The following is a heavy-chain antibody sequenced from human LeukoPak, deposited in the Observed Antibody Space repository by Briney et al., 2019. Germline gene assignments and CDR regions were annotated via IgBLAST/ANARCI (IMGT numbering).Heavy chain of an antibody. J-gene: IGHJ5*02. D-gene: IGHD1-26*01. CDR3: AKGSRIVGATQEDWFDP. Sequence: GGSLRLSCAASGFTFDDYAMHWVRQAPGKGLEWVSGISCNSGSIGYADSVKGRFTISRDNAKNSLYLQMNSLRAEDMALYYCAKGSRIVGATQEDWFDPWGQGTLVTVSS. CDR1: GFTFDDYA. V-gene: IGHV3-9*03. CDR2: ISCNSGSI.